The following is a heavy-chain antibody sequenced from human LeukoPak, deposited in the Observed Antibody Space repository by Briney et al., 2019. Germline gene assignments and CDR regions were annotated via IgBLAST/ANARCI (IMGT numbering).Heavy chain of an antibody. D-gene: IGHD6-19*01. J-gene: IGHJ4*02. CDR2: INHSGST. Sequence: SETLSLTCAVYGGSFSGYYWSWIRQPPGKGLEWIGEINHSGSTNYNPSLKSRVTISVDTSKNQFSLKLSSVTAADTAAYYCARARYSGWDTTYFDYWGQGTLVTVSS. CDR3: ARARYSGWDTTYFDY. CDR1: GGSFSGYY. V-gene: IGHV4-34*01.